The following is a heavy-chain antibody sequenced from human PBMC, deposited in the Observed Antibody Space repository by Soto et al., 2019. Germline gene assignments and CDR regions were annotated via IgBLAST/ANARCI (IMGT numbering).Heavy chain of an antibody. J-gene: IGHJ4*02. CDR2: FYYTGST. V-gene: IGHV4-61*01. D-gene: IGHD3-22*01. CDR3: AREGAEGDYYDSSGYYGY. CDR1: GGSVSSGNYY. Sequence: SETLSLTCTVSGGSVSSGNYYWSWIRQPPGKGLEWIGYFYYTGSTNYNPSLKSRVTISVDTSQNQFSLKLSSVTAADTAVYYCAREGAEGDYYDSSGYYGYWGQGTLVTVSS.